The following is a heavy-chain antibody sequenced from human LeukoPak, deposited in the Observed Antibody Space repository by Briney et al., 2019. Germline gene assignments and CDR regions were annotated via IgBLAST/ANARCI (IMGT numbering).Heavy chain of an antibody. J-gene: IGHJ4*02. CDR3: ARPYCSGGSCYHALDY. D-gene: IGHD2-15*01. Sequence: SETLSLTCTVSGVSTNSYYYWSWIRQPPGKGLEWIGYIDYSGRTKYNPSLKSRVTISVDTSKNQFSLKLSSVTAADTTVYYCARPYCSGGSCYHALDYWGQGTLVTVSS. CDR2: IDYSGRT. V-gene: IGHV4-59*12. CDR1: GVSTNSYYY.